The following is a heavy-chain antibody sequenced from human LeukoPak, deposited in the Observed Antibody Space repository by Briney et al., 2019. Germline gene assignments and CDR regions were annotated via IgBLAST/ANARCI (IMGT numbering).Heavy chain of an antibody. V-gene: IGHV3-30*04. CDR3: ARPFPYYDSSGYYTDY. D-gene: IGHD3-22*01. Sequence: GGSLRLSCAASGFTFSSYAMHWVRQAPGKGLERVAVISYDGSNKYYADSVKGRFTISRDNSKNTLYLQMNSLRAEDTAVYYCARPFPYYDSSGYYTDYWGQGTLVTVSS. J-gene: IGHJ4*02. CDR2: ISYDGSNK. CDR1: GFTFSSYA.